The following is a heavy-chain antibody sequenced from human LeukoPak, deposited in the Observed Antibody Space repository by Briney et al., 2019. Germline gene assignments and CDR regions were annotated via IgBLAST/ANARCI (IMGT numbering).Heavy chain of an antibody. CDR1: GHTFTSYD. Sequence: ASVKVSCKASGHTFTSYDINWVRQATGQGLEWMGWMNPNSGNTGYAQKFQGRVTMTRNTSISTAYMELSSLRSEDTAVYYCARVSVPWAEFYGFTVTTTPGGFDPWGQGTLVTVSS. D-gene: IGHD4-17*01. CDR2: MNPNSGNT. V-gene: IGHV1-8*01. J-gene: IGHJ5*02. CDR3: ARVSVPWAEFYGFTVTTTPGGFDP.